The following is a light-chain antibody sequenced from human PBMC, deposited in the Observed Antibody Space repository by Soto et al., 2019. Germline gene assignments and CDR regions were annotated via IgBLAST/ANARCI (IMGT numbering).Light chain of an antibody. CDR3: QQYNRYWT. CDR2: DAS. CDR1: QSIYNW. Sequence: DVQMTQSPSTLSASVGDRVTITCRASQSIYNWLAWYQQKPGKAPKLLIYDASSLQSGVPSRFSGSGSGTEFTLTISSLQPDDFATYYCQQYNRYWTFGQGTKVEIK. V-gene: IGKV1-5*01. J-gene: IGKJ1*01.